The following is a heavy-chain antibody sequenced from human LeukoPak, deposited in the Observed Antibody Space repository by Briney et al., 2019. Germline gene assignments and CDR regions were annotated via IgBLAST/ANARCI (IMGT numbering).Heavy chain of an antibody. Sequence: ASVKVSCKASGFTFTSSAMQWVRQARGQRLEWIGWIVVGSGNTNYAQKFQERVTITRDMSTSTAYMELSSLRSEDTAVYYCARDRGYCTNGVCYTSFDPWGQGTPVTVSS. CDR3: ARDRGYCTNGVCYTSFDP. J-gene: IGHJ5*02. CDR1: GFTFTSSA. V-gene: IGHV1-58*02. D-gene: IGHD2-8*01. CDR2: IVVGSGNT.